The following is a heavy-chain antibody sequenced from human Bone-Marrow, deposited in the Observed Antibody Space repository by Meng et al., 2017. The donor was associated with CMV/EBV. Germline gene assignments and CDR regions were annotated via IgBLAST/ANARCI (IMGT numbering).Heavy chain of an antibody. V-gene: IGHV3-9*01. CDR3: ARDGGEVTGMDV. D-gene: IGHD3-10*01. CDR2: ISWNSGSI. Sequence: GGSLRLSCAASGFTFDDYAMHWVRQAPGKGLEWVSGISWNSGSIGYADSVKGRFTISRDNAKNSLYLQMNSLRAEDTALYYCARDGGEVTGMDVWGQGTTVTVSS. CDR1: GFTFDDYA. J-gene: IGHJ6*01.